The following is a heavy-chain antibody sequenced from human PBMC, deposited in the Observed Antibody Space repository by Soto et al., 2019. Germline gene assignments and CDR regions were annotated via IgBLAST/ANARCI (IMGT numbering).Heavy chain of an antibody. CDR1: GYTLTELS. CDR3: ATGGRYSSEYYFDY. Sequence: ASVKVSCKVSGYTLTELSMHWVRQAPGKGLEWMGGFDPEDGETIYAQKFQGSVTMTEDTSTDTAYMELSSLRSEDTAVYYCATGGRYSSEYYFDYWGQGTLVTVSS. J-gene: IGHJ4*02. V-gene: IGHV1-24*01. D-gene: IGHD6-19*01. CDR2: FDPEDGET.